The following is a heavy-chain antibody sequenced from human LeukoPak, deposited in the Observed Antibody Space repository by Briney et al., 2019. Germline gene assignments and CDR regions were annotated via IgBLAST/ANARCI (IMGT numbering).Heavy chain of an antibody. J-gene: IGHJ4*02. D-gene: IGHD3-16*02. V-gene: IGHV1-18*01. CDR1: GYTFTSYG. CDR3: AREAGVSVWGSYRYTTGDY. Sequence: GASVKVSCKASGYTFTSYGISWVRQAPGQGLEWMGWIGAYNGNTNYAQKLQGRVIMTTDTSTSTAYMELRSLRSDDTAVYYCAREAGVSVWGSYRYTTGDYWGQGTLVTVSS. CDR2: IGAYNGNT.